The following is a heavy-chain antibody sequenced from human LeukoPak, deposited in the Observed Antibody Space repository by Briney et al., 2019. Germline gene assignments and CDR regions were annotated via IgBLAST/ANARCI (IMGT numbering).Heavy chain of an antibody. CDR3: ARGMFWNTLQDNWNDLGPEDY. V-gene: IGHV1-18*01. CDR2: ISAYNGKT. CDR1: GYTFTRYG. D-gene: IGHD1-20*01. J-gene: IGHJ4*02. Sequence: ASVKVSCKASGYTFTRYGISWVGRAPGEGREGMGWISAYNGKTEYAQKLKGRGTMTTDTSTSTAYMELRSLRSDDTAVYYCARGMFWNTLQDNWNDLGPEDYWGQGTLVTVSS.